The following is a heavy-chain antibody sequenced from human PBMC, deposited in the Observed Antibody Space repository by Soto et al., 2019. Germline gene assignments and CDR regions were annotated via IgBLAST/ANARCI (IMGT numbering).Heavy chain of an antibody. J-gene: IGHJ4*02. CDR2: IYSGGST. Sequence: GGSLRLSCAASGFTVSSNYMSWVRQAPGKGLEWVSVIYSGGSTYYADSVKGRFTISRDNSKNTLYLQMNSLRAEDTAVYYCARDPPDDSSGYYSLDHWGQGTLVTVSS. CDR3: ARDPPDDSSGYYSLDH. CDR1: GFTVSSNY. V-gene: IGHV3-66*01. D-gene: IGHD3-22*01.